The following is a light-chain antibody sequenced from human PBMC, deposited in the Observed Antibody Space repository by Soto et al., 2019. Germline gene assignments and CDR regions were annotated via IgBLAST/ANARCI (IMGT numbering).Light chain of an antibody. J-gene: IGKJ2*01. V-gene: IGKV3-15*01. CDR3: QQYNNWPPYT. CDR1: QGVSNN. CDR2: GAS. Sequence: DTVMTQSPATLSVSPGERATLSCRASQGVSNNLAWYQQKPGQAPRLLIYGASTRATGIPVRFSGSGSGTEFTLTISSLQSEDFAVYYWQQYNNWPPYTFGQGTKLEIK.